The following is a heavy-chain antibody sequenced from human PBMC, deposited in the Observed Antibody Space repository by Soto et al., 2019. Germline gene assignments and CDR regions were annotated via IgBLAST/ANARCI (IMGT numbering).Heavy chain of an antibody. V-gene: IGHV4-30-2*01. Sequence: QLQLQESGSGLVKPSQTLSLTCAVSGGSISSGGYSWSWIRQPPGKGLEWIGYIYHSGSTYYNPSIKGRVTISVDRSKNQSSLKLSSVTAADTAVYYCAAGGGLPRYYWGQGTLVTVSS. CDR1: GGSISSGGYS. CDR2: IYHSGST. J-gene: IGHJ4*02. D-gene: IGHD5-12*01. CDR3: AAGGGLPRYY.